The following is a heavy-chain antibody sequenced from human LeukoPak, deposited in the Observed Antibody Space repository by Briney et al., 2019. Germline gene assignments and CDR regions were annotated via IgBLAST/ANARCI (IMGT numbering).Heavy chain of an antibody. D-gene: IGHD6-19*01. V-gene: IGHV4-34*01. CDR1: GVTLSSYA. CDR3: ARGPSTSSGWLGGH. J-gene: IGHJ4*02. Sequence: GSLRLSCAASGVTLSSYAMSWARQAPGKGLEWIGEINHSGSTNYNPSLKSRVTISVDTSKNQFSLKLSSVTAADTAVYYCARGPSTSSGWLGGHWGQGTLVTVSS. CDR2: INHSGST.